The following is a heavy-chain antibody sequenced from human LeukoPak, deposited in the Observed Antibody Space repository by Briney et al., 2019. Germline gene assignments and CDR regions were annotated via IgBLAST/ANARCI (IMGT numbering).Heavy chain of an antibody. CDR3: ARADGDYGSYYYYYMDV. CDR1: GGSISSYY. J-gene: IGHJ6*03. D-gene: IGHD4-17*01. CDR2: IYTSGST. Sequence: PSETLSLTCTVSGGSISSYYWSWIRQPAGKGLEWIGRIYTSGSTNYNPSLKSRVTMSVGTSKNQFSLKLSSVTAADTAVYYCARADGDYGSYYYYYMDVWGKGTTVTVSS. V-gene: IGHV4-4*07.